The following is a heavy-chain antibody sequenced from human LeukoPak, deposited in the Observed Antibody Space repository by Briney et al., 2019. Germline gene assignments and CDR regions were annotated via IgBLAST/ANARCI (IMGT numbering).Heavy chain of an antibody. J-gene: IGHJ4*02. V-gene: IGHV5-51*01. Sequence: GESLKISCKGSGYSFTNYWIGWVRQMPGKGLEWMGIIYPGDSDTRYSPSFQGQVTISADKSISTAYLQWSSLEASDTAMYYCASSTAYTAYSSGWSGFDYWGQGTLVSVS. D-gene: IGHD6-19*01. CDR2: IYPGDSDT. CDR1: GYSFTNYW. CDR3: ASSTAYTAYSSGWSGFDY.